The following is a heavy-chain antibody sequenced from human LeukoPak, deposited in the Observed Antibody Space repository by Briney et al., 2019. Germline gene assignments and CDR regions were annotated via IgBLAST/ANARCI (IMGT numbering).Heavy chain of an antibody. CDR3: ARDYYDGSGYYYYDAFDF. J-gene: IGHJ3*01. V-gene: IGHV3-48*03. CDR2: ISNGGKTK. Sequence: GGSVRLSCETSGFTFSSYEMNWVRQAPGKGLEWVSFISNGGKTKHYAESVRGRFTISRDNVKKSLYLQMSSLRVEDTAVYFCARDYYDGSGYYYYDAFDFWGQGTLVTVSS. CDR1: GFTFSSYE. D-gene: IGHD3-22*01.